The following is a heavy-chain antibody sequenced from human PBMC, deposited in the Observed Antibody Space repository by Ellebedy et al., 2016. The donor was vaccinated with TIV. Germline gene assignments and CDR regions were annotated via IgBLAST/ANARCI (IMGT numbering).Heavy chain of an antibody. CDR3: ARDEGGYGHFDY. Sequence: SETLSLXXTVSGYSITSGYYWGWIRQPPGKGLEWIGNIYHSGSTYYNPSLKSRVTISVDTSKNQFSLKLSSVTAADTAVYYCARDEGGYGHFDYWGQGTLVTVSS. V-gene: IGHV4-38-2*02. J-gene: IGHJ4*02. D-gene: IGHD1-1*01. CDR1: GYSITSGYY. CDR2: IYHSGST.